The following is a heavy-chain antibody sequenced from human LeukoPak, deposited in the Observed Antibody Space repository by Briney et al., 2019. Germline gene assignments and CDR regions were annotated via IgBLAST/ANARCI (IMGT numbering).Heavy chain of an antibody. CDR1: GFTFSDYW. CDR3: AKLGRGSGY. D-gene: IGHD5-12*01. CDR2: ISGSGGST. Sequence: GESLRLSCAASGFTFSDYWMTWVRQAPGKGLEWVSAISGSGGSTYYADSVKGRFTISRDNSKNTLYLQMNSLRAEDTAVYYCAKLGRGSGYWGQGTLVTVSS. V-gene: IGHV3-23*01. J-gene: IGHJ4*02.